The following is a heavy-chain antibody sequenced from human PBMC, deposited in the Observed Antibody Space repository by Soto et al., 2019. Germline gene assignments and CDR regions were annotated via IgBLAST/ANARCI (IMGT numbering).Heavy chain of an antibody. Sequence: QVQLVQSGAEEKKPGDSVKVSCKASGYTFTNYAIHWVRQAPGQGLEWMGWINAGNDNTKYSQKFQGRVTITRDTPASKPYREVTSLKSEDTAVYSWARDYTATTGHPDYWGQGTLVTVSS. CDR2: INAGNDNT. V-gene: IGHV1-3*05. CDR3: ARDYTATTGHPDY. D-gene: IGHD1-1*01. J-gene: IGHJ4*02. CDR1: GYTFTNYA.